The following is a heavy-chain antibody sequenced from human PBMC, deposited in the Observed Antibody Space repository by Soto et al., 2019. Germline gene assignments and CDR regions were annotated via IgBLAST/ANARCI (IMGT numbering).Heavy chain of an antibody. CDR1: GFTFSNYG. D-gene: IGHD2-2*01. Sequence: GGSLRLSCAASGFTFSNYGMHWVRQAPGKGLEWVAVISYDGSNKYYADSVKGRFTISRDNSKNTLYLQMNSLRAEDTAVYYCAKDREPHCSSTSCSSSGMDVWGQGTTVTVSS. J-gene: IGHJ6*02. CDR2: ISYDGSNK. V-gene: IGHV3-30*18. CDR3: AKDREPHCSSTSCSSSGMDV.